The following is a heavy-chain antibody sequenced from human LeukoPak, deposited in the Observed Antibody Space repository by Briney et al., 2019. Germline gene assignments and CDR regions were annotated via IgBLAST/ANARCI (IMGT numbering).Heavy chain of an antibody. CDR1: GFTFSSYS. V-gene: IGHV3-48*04. Sequence: GGSLRLSCAASGFTFSSYSMNWVRQAPGKGLKWVSYISSSSSTIYYADSVKGRFTISRDNAKNSLYLQMNSLRAEDTAVYYCARDSYGSGSYYRIDYWGQGTLVTVSS. D-gene: IGHD3-10*01. J-gene: IGHJ4*02. CDR2: ISSSSSTI. CDR3: ARDSYGSGSYYRIDY.